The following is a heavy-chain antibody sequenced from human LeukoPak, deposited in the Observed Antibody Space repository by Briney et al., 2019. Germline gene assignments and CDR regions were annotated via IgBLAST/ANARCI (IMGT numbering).Heavy chain of an antibody. J-gene: IGHJ4*02. CDR3: ATWVKSRNFDY. V-gene: IGHV4-34*01. CDR2: INHSGST. D-gene: IGHD2-21*01. CDR1: GGSFSGYY. Sequence: SETLSLTCAVYGGSFSGYYWSWIRQPPGKGLEWIGEINHSGSTNYNPSLKSRVTISVDTSKNQFSLKLSSVTAADTAMYYCATWVKSRNFDYWGQGTLVTVSS.